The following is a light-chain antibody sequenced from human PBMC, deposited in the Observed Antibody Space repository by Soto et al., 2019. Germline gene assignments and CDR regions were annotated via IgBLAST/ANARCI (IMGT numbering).Light chain of an antibody. CDR2: AAS. V-gene: IGKV1-8*01. Sequence: AIRMTQSPSSFSASTGDRVTITCRASQGISSYLAWYQQKPGKAPKLLIYAASTLQSGVPSRFSGSGSGTDFTLTISCLQSEEFATYYCQQYYSYPPAFGPGTKVDI. CDR3: QQYYSYPPA. CDR1: QGISSY. J-gene: IGKJ3*01.